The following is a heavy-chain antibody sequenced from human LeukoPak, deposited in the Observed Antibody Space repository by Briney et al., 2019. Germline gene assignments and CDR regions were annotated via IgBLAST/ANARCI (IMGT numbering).Heavy chain of an antibody. D-gene: IGHD2-21*01. V-gene: IGHV3-49*03. CDR2: IRSKAYGGTT. Sequence: SLRLSCTASGFTFGDYAMSWFRPAPGKGLEWVGLIRSKAYGGTTEYAASVKGRFTISRDDSKSIAYLQMNSLQTEDTAVYYCTRPKGRIVWLRLRPQDYWGQGTLVTVSS. CDR3: TRPKGRIVWLRLRPQDY. J-gene: IGHJ4*02. CDR1: GFTFGDYA.